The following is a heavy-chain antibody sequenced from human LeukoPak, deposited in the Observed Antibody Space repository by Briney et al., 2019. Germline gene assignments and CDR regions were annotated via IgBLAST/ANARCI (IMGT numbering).Heavy chain of an antibody. CDR3: ARDDGYCSGGGCYGKFDC. Sequence: ASVKVSCKASGYTFTGYYMHWVRQAPGQGLEWIGWINPNSGGTNYAQKFQGRVTMTRDTSIRTAYMELSRLRSDDTAVYYCARDDGYCSGGGCYGKFDCWGQGALVTVSS. CDR2: INPNSGGT. J-gene: IGHJ4*02. D-gene: IGHD2-15*01. CDR1: GYTFTGYY. V-gene: IGHV1-2*02.